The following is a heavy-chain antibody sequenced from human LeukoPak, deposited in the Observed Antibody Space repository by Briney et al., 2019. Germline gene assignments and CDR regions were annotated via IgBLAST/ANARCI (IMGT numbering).Heavy chain of an antibody. CDR3: ARDGVVVPAAKPTRKLWFDP. CDR2: INHSGST. V-gene: IGHV4-34*01. Sequence: SETLSLTCAVYGGSFSGYYWSWIRQPPGKGLEWIGEINHSGSTNYNPSLKSRVTISVDTSKNQFSLKLSSVTAADTAVYYCARDGVVVPAAKPTRKLWFDPWGQGTLVTVSS. D-gene: IGHD2-2*01. CDR1: GGSFSGYY. J-gene: IGHJ5*02.